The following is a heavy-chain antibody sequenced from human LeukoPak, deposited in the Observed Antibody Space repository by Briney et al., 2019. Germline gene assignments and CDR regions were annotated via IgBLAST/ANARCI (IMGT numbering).Heavy chain of an antibody. V-gene: IGHV3-7*01. D-gene: IGHD2-2*01. CDR3: ARDSKSVPSSTSCSFFDY. J-gene: IGHJ4*02. CDR2: INQDGSER. CDR1: RFTFSNYW. Sequence: GGSLRLSCAASRFTFSNYWMSWVRQAPGKGLEWVAHINQDGSERYYVDSVKGRFTISRDNTKNSLYLQMNSLRAEDTAVYYCARDSKSVPSSTSCSFFDYWGQGTLVTVSS.